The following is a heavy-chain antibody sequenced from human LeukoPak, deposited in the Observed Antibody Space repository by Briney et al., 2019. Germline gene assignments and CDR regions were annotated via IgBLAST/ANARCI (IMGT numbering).Heavy chain of an antibody. V-gene: IGHV1-69*06. J-gene: IGHJ4*02. CDR3: ARVLNYYDSSGYEG. CDR1: GVTFSSYA. D-gene: IGHD3-22*01. CDR2: IIPIFGTA. Sequence: ASVKVSCKASGVTFSSYAISWVRQAPGQGLEWMGGIIPIFGTANYAQKFQGRVTITADKSTSTAYMELSSLRSEDTAVYYCARVLNYYDSSGYEGWGQGTLVTVSS.